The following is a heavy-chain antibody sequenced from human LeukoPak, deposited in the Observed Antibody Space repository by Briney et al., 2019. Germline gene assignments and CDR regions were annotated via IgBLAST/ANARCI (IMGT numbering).Heavy chain of an antibody. D-gene: IGHD5-18*01. Sequence: SETLSLTCTVSGGSISSGGYYWSWIRQHPGKGLEWIGYIYYSGSTYYNPSLKSRVTMSVDTSKNQFSLKLSSVTAADTAVYYCASTVVSPRGYSYGERAWGQGTLVTVSS. J-gene: IGHJ5*02. CDR2: IYYSGST. CDR3: ASTVVSPRGYSYGERA. CDR1: GGSISSGGYY. V-gene: IGHV4-31*03.